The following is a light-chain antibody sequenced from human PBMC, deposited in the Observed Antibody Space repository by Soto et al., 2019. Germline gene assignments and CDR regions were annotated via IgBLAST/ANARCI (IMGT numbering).Light chain of an antibody. CDR3: CSFAGTTSFV. CDR1: SSDVGGYNY. Sequence: QSARTQPPSASGSPGQSVTISCTGTSSDVGGYNYVSWYQQRPGKAPKLIIYEVTKRPSGVPDRVFGSKSGNTASLTVSGLQADDEADYYCCSFAGTTSFVFGTGTRSPS. J-gene: IGLJ1*01. CDR2: EVT. V-gene: IGLV2-8*01.